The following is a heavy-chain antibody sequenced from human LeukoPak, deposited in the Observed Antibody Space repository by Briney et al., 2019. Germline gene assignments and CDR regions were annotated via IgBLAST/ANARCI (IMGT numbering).Heavy chain of an antibody. V-gene: IGHV1-2*02. J-gene: IGHJ4*02. CDR3: GRKSANRKTSEFDY. CDR2: INPNSGGT. Sequence: ASVKVSCKASGYTFTGYYMHWVRQAPGQGLEWMGWINPNSGGTNYAQKFQGRVTMTRDTSISTAYMELSRLRSDDTAVYYCGRKSANRKTSEFDYWGQGTLVTVSS. D-gene: IGHD1-14*01. CDR1: GYTFTGYY.